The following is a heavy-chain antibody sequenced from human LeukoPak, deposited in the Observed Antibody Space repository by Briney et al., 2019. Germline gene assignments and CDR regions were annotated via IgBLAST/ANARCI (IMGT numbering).Heavy chain of an antibody. Sequence: PSETLSLTCSVSGGSISRSPYYWTWIRQPPGKGLEWIGNIYSSGSTYYNPSLKSRVTISVDTSKNQFSLKLNSVTAADTAIYYCATYSSGWYYFDYWGQGTLVTVSS. CDR3: ATYSSGWYYFDY. CDR1: GGSISRSPYY. V-gene: IGHV4-39*01. CDR2: IYSSGST. D-gene: IGHD6-19*01. J-gene: IGHJ4*02.